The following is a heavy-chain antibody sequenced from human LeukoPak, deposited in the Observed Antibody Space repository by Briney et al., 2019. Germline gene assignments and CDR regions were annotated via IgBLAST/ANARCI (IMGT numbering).Heavy chain of an antibody. CDR3: ASPLGYSSGWYG. V-gene: IGHV5-51*01. D-gene: IGHD6-19*01. CDR1: GYSFTSYW. CDR2: IYPDDSDT. J-gene: IGHJ4*02. Sequence: GESLKISCKGSGYSFTSYWIGWVRQMPGKGLEWMGIIYPDDSDTRYNPSFQGQVTISADRSISSAYLQWSSLKASDAAMYYCASPLGYSSGWYGWGQGTLVTVSS.